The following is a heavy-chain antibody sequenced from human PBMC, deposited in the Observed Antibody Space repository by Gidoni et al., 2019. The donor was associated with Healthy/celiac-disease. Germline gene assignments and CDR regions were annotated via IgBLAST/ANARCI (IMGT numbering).Heavy chain of an antibody. CDR2: IKQDGSEK. CDR1: GFTFSSYW. V-gene: IGHV3-7*03. J-gene: IGHJ6*02. Sequence: EVQLVESGGGLVQPGGSLRLSCAASGFTFSSYWMSWVRQAPGKGLEWVANIKQDGSEKYYVDSVKGRFTISRDNAKNSLYLQMNSLRAEDTAVYYCARDHRRGSGWDYYYYYGMDVWGQGTTVTVSS. D-gene: IGHD6-19*01. CDR3: ARDHRRGSGWDYYYYYGMDV.